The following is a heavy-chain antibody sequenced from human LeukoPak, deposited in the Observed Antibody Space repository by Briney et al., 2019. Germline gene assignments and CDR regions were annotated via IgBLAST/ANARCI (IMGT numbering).Heavy chain of an antibody. D-gene: IGHD3-22*01. CDR3: ARLGYDSSTSWFDC. CDR1: GGSISTISYY. CDR2: IYYRGST. V-gene: IGHV4-39*01. J-gene: IGHJ4*02. Sequence: SETLSLTCTVSGGSISTISYYWGWIRQPPGKGLEWIGSIYYRGSTYYNPSLKSPVTISVDTSKNQFSLRLSSVTAADTAVYYCARLGYDSSTSWFDCWGQGTLVSVSS.